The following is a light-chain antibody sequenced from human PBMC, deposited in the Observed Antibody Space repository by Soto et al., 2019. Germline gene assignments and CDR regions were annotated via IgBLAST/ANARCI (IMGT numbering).Light chain of an antibody. CDR2: AAS. Sequence: DIQMTQSPSSLSASVGDRVTITCRASQSISNYLNWYQQKPGKAPKLLIYAASSLQSGVPSRFSGSGSGTDFTLTISSLQPEDFATYYCQQSYSTPFTFGPGTKVYI. V-gene: IGKV1-39*01. CDR3: QQSYSTPFT. J-gene: IGKJ3*01. CDR1: QSISNY.